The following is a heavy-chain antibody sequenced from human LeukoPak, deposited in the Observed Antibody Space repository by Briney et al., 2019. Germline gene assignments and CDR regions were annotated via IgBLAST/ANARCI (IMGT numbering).Heavy chain of an antibody. D-gene: IGHD3-3*01. Sequence: GGSLRLSCAASGLTFSAYAMSWVRQAPGKGLEWVSDISGNGGSTYYADSVKGRFTISRDNSKNTLYLQMNSLRAADTAVYYCAKDHDFWSGYSDYWGQGTLVTVSS. CDR2: ISGNGGST. CDR1: GLTFSAYA. V-gene: IGHV3-23*01. CDR3: AKDHDFWSGYSDY. J-gene: IGHJ4*02.